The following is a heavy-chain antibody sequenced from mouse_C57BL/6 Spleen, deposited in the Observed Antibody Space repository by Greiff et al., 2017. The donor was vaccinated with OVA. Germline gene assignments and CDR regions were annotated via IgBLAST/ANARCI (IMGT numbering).Heavy chain of an antibody. CDR2: IYPGGGYT. D-gene: IGHD1-1*01. Sequence: VQLQQSGAELVRPGTSVKMSCKASGYTFTNYWIGWAKQRPGHGLEWIGDIYPGGGYTNYNEKFKGKATLTADKSSSTAYMQFSSLTSEDSAIYYCAREGTVPFDYWGQGTTLTVSS. V-gene: IGHV1-63*01. CDR3: AREGTVPFDY. J-gene: IGHJ2*01. CDR1: GYTFTNYW.